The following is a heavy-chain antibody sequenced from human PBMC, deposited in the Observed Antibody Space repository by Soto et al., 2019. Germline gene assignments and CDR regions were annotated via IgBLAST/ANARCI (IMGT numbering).Heavy chain of an antibody. V-gene: IGHV4-39*01. D-gene: IGHD7-27*01. CDR3: GGWGMDWFDP. J-gene: IGHJ5*02. Sequence: SETLSLTCTVSGGSISSSSYYWGWIRQPPGKGLEWIGSIYYSGSTYYNPSLKSRVTISVDTSKNQFSLKLSSVTAADTAVYYCGGWGMDWFDPWGQGTLVTVSS. CDR1: GGSISSSSYY. CDR2: IYYSGST.